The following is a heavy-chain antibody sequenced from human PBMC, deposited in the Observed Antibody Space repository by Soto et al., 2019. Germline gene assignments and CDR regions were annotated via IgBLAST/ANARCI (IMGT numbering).Heavy chain of an antibody. V-gene: IGHV3-23*01. D-gene: IGHD2-21*01. Sequence: EVHLLESGGGLVQPGGSLRLSCAASGFTFSNYAMTWVRQAPGKGLEWVSVISGTGGGTNNADSAKGRFTTSRDNSKNTLYLQMTTLSAEETAVYYCAKRAFYRSVIPNYPGMDVWGPGTAVTVSS. CDR3: AKRAFYRSVIPNYPGMDV. CDR2: ISGTGGGT. J-gene: IGHJ6*02. CDR1: GFTFSNYA.